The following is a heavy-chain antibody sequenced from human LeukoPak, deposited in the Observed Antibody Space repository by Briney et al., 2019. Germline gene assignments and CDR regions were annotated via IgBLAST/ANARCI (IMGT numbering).Heavy chain of an antibody. Sequence: SETLSLTCTVSGGSISSGGYYWSWIRQHPGKGLEWIGYIYYSGSTYYNPSLKSRVTISVDTSKNQFYLKLSSVTAADTAVYYCASGPRLAAAYFDYGGQGTLVTVSS. CDR3: ASGPRLAAAYFDY. CDR2: IYYSGST. CDR1: GGSISSGGYY. J-gene: IGHJ4*02. V-gene: IGHV4-31*03. D-gene: IGHD6-13*01.